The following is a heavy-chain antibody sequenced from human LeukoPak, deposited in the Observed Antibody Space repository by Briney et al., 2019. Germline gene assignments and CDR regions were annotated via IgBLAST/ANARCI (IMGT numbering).Heavy chain of an antibody. V-gene: IGHV1-24*01. D-gene: IGHD2-15*01. CDR2: FDPEDGET. CDR1: GYTLTELS. CDR3: ARGGYCSGGSCYPNDY. J-gene: IGHJ4*02. Sequence: ASVKVSCKVSGYTLTELSMHWVRQAPGKGLEWMGGFDPEDGETIYAQKFQGRVTMTRNTSISTAYMELSSLRSEDTAVYYCARGGYCSGGSCYPNDYWGQGTLVTVSS.